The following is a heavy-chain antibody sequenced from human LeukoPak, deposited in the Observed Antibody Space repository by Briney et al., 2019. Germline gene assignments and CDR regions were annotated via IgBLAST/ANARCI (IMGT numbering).Heavy chain of an antibody. CDR2: IHHTGTT. CDR3: ARQSGSSTWSFDY. V-gene: IGHV4-38-2*02. D-gene: IGHD6-13*01. CDR1: GYSISSNYY. J-gene: IGHJ4*02. Sequence: SETLSLTCTVSGYSISSNYYWGWIRRTPGKGLEWIGSIHHTGTTTYNPSLKSRVTISGDTSNNQFSLKLNSVTAADTAVYYCARQSGSSTWSFDYWGQGTLVTVSS.